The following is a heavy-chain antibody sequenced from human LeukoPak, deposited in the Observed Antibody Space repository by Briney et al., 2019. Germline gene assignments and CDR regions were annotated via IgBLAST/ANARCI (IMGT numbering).Heavy chain of an antibody. CDR1: GFTFSSYW. D-gene: IGHD3-10*02. CDR3: AELGITMIGGV. CDR2: IKPDGSDK. J-gene: IGHJ6*04. Sequence: GGSLRLSCAASGFTFSSYWMSWVRQAPGKGLEWVAQIKPDGSDKYYVDSVKGRFTISRDNAKNSLYLQMNSLRAEDTAVYYCAELGITMIGGVWGKGTTVTISS. V-gene: IGHV3-7*01.